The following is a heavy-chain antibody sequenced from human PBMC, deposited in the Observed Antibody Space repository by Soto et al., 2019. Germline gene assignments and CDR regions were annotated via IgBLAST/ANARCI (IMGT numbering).Heavy chain of an antibody. CDR3: ARYSFGFAY. Sequence: LSLTCSVSGGSISSGGFSWSWIRQPLGKGLEWIGYIYYGGTTYYNPSLKSRVTMSVDRSKNQFSLELGSVTAADTAVYYCARYSFGFAYWGRGTLVTAPQ. V-gene: IGHV4-30-2*01. D-gene: IGHD5-18*01. CDR1: GGSISSGGFS. CDR2: IYYGGTT. J-gene: IGHJ4*02.